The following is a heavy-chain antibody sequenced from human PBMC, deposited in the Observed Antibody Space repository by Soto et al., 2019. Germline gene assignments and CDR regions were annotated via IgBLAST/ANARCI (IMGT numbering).Heavy chain of an antibody. CDR3: ARDVTVTTPSYFND. CDR1: GLNFNTNY. Sequence: EVQLVEFGGDLVQPGGSLRLSCTASGLNFNTNYMSWVRQAPGKGLEWVSILYARGTTYYADSVKGRFTISSDNSGNTVYLQMSSLRAEDTAVYYCARDVTVTTPSYFNDWGQGTLVTVSS. J-gene: IGHJ4*01. V-gene: IGHV3-66*01. D-gene: IGHD4-17*01. CDR2: LYARGTT.